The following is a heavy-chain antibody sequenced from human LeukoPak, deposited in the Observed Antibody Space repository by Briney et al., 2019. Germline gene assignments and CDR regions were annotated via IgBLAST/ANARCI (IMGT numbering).Heavy chain of an antibody. J-gene: IGHJ4*02. Sequence: PSETLSLTCTVSGGSISSYYWSWIRQPPGKGLEWIGYIYYSGSTNYNPSLKSRVTISVDTSKNQFSLKLSSVTAADTAVYYCARGPPRGAYYGDSVRDYFDYWGQGTLVTVSS. V-gene: IGHV4-59*12. D-gene: IGHD4-17*01. CDR1: GGSISSYY. CDR2: IYYSGST. CDR3: ARGPPRGAYYGDSVRDYFDY.